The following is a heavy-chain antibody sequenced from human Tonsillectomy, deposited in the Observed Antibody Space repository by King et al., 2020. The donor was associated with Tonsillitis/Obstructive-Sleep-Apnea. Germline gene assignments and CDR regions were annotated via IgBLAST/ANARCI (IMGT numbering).Heavy chain of an antibody. CDR1: GFTVSSNY. D-gene: IGHD3-10*01. Sequence: VQLVESGGGLIQSGGSLRLSCAASGFTVSSNYMNWVRQAPGKGLEWVSVIYSGGTTFYADSVKGRFTISRDNSKNTLYLQMNSLRAEDTAVYYCAREKSPLGGYGSGSYYYFYGMDVWGQGTTVTVSS. CDR2: IYSGGTT. CDR3: AREKSPLGGYGSGSYYYFYGMDV. V-gene: IGHV3-53*01. J-gene: IGHJ6*02.